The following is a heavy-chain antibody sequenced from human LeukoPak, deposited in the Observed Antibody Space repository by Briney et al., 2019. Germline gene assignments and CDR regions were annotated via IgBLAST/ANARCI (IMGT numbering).Heavy chain of an antibody. CDR2: IIPIFGTA. D-gene: IGHD2-2*01. CDR3: AAVVPAVMGYFDY. J-gene: IGHJ4*02. V-gene: IGHV1-69*05. CDR1: GGTFSSYA. Sequence: ASVKVSCKASGGTFSSYALSWVRQAPGQGLVWMGGIIPIFGTANYAQKFQGRVTITTDESTSTAYMELSSLRSEDTAVYYCAAVVPAVMGYFDYWGQGTLVTVSS.